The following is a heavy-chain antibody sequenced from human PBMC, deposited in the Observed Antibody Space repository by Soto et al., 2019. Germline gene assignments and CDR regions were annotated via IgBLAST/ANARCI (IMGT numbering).Heavy chain of an antibody. Sequence: ESGGGVVQPGRSLRLSCAASGFTFSSYAMHWVRQAPGKGLEWVAVISYDGSNKYYADSVKGRFTISRDNSKNTLYLQMNSLRAEDTAVYYCARDVGYCSGGSCYTGGYFDLWGRGTLVTVSS. V-gene: IGHV3-30-3*01. D-gene: IGHD2-15*01. CDR1: GFTFSSYA. J-gene: IGHJ2*01. CDR3: ARDVGYCSGGSCYTGGYFDL. CDR2: ISYDGSNK.